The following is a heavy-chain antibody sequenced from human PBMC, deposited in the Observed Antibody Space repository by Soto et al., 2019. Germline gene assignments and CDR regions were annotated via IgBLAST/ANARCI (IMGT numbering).Heavy chain of an antibody. J-gene: IGHJ3*02. CDR2: ISAYNGDT. CDR3: ARDRGYSGKSDAFDI. CDR1: GYTFTSFG. V-gene: IGHV1-18*04. D-gene: IGHD1-26*01. Sequence: ASVKVSCKASGYTFTSFGISWVRQAPGQGPEWMGWISAYNGDTNYAQKFQGRLTLTTDTSTSTAYMELRSLRSDDTAVYYCARDRGYSGKSDAFDIWGQGARVTVSS.